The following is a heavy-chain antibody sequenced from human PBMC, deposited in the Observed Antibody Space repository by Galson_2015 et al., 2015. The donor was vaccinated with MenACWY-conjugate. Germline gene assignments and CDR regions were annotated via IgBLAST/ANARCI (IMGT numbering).Heavy chain of an antibody. V-gene: IGHV3-7*03. CDR1: GFTFSSNW. D-gene: IGHD2-8*01. CDR2: IKQDGSEQ. Sequence: SLRLSCAASGFTFSSNWMTWVRQAPGKGLEWVANIKQDGSEQYYVDSVKGRFTISRDNAKNSFYLQMNSLRVEDTAVYYCATNRPKILNWGQGTLVTVSS. J-gene: IGHJ1*01. CDR3: ATNRPKILN.